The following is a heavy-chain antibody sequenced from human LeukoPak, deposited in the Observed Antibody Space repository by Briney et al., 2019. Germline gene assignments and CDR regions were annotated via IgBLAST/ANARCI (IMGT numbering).Heavy chain of an antibody. CDR2: ISAYNDNT. D-gene: IGHD3-3*01. CDR1: GYTFTSYG. J-gene: IGHJ6*02. CDR3: ARDKYYDFWSGYYTEYYYGMDV. V-gene: IGHV1-18*01. Sequence: ASVKVSCKASGYTFTSYGISWVRQAPGQGLEWMGWISAYNDNTNYAQKLQGRVTMTTDTSTSTAYMELRSLRSDDTAVYYCARDKYYDFWSGYYTEYYYGMDVWGQGTTVTVSS.